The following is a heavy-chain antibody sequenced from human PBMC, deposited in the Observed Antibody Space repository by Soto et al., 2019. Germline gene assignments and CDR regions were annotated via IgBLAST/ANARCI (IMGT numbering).Heavy chain of an antibody. J-gene: IGHJ6*03. Sequence: EVQLVESGGGLVQPGGSLRLSCAVSGFTVSGNYMSWVRQAPGKGLEWVSVLYSGGTTYYADSVKGRFTISRHNSNNTLFLQMDSLRVDDTAIYYCARPAWGRWFGYMDVWGKGTTVTVSS. V-gene: IGHV3-53*04. D-gene: IGHD3-10*01. CDR1: GFTVSGNY. CDR3: ARPAWGRWFGYMDV. CDR2: LYSGGTT.